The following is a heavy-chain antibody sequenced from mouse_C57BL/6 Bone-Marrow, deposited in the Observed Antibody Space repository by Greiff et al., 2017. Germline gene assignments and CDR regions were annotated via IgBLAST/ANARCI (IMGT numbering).Heavy chain of an antibody. CDR1: GYTFTSYW. CDR2: IDPSDSYT. D-gene: IGHD1-1*01. CDR3: ARRGVVATRAMDY. J-gene: IGHJ4*01. V-gene: IGHV1-69*01. Sequence: QVQLQQPGAELVMPGASVKLSCKASGYTFTSYWMHWVKQRPGQGLEWIGEIDPSDSYTNYNQKFTGKSTLTVDKSSSTAYMQLSSLTSEDSAVYYCARRGVVATRAMDYWGQGTSVTVSS.